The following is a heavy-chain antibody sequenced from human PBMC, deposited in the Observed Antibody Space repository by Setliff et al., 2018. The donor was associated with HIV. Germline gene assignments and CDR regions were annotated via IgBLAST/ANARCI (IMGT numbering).Heavy chain of an antibody. V-gene: IGHV4-4*09. CDR1: GGSISSYY. CDR2: IYSSGST. CDR3: ARLGRAIDDGGSSVRLDF. D-gene: IGHD2-15*01. Sequence: ASETLSLTCTVSGGSISSYYWSWVRQPPGKGLEWIGNIYSSGSTNYNPSLKSRVTISVDTSKNQFSLKLTSVTATDTAVYYCARLGRAIDDGGSSVRLDFWGQGVLVTVSS. J-gene: IGHJ4*02.